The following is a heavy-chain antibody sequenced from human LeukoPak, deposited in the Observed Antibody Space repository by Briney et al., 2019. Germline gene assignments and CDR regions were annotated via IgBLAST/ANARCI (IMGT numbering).Heavy chain of an antibody. J-gene: IGHJ3*02. D-gene: IGHD2-2*01. V-gene: IGHV3-23*01. CDR3: AKDDKRRDIVVVPAAIGAFDI. CDR2: ISGSGGST. Sequence: GGSLRLSCAASGFTFSSYAMSWVRQAPGKGLEWVSAISGSGGSTYYADSVKGRFTISRDNSKNTLYLQMNSLRAEDTAVYYRAKDDKRRDIVVVPAAIGAFDIWGQGTMVTVSS. CDR1: GFTFSSYA.